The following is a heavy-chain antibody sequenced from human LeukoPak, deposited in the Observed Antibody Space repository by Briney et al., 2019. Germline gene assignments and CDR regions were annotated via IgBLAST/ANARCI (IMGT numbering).Heavy chain of an antibody. CDR1: GYTFTSYY. CDR3: AKDSQEGYCSGGTCGNSDY. D-gene: IGHD2-15*01. V-gene: IGHV1-46*01. Sequence: ASVKVSCKASGYTFTSYYMHWERQAPGQGLEWMGIINPSGGSTSYAQKFQGRVTMTRDTSTSTVYMELSSLRSEDTAVYYCAKDSQEGYCSGGTCGNSDYWGQGTLVTVSS. CDR2: INPSGGST. J-gene: IGHJ4*02.